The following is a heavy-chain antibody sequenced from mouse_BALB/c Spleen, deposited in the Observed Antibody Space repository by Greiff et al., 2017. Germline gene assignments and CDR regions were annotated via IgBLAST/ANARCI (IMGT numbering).Heavy chain of an antibody. V-gene: IGHV3-6*02. J-gene: IGHJ3*01. CDR2: ISYDGSN. CDR3: ARDYYGSSSSLWFAY. D-gene: IGHD1-1*01. Sequence: ESGPGLVKPSQSLSLTCSVTGYSITSGYYWNWIRQFPGNKLEWMGYISYDGSNNYNPSLKNRISITRDTSKNQFFLKLNSVTTEDTATYYCARDYYGSSSSLWFAYWGQGTLVTVSA. CDR1: GYSITSGYY.